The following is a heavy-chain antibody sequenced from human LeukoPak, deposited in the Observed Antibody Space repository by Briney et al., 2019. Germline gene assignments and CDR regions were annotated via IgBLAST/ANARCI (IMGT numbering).Heavy chain of an antibody. CDR2: ISSSSSTI. V-gene: IGHV3-48*04. J-gene: IGHJ4*02. CDR3: ARLSGSYAKSPFDY. CDR1: GFTFSSYS. Sequence: GGSLRLSCAASGFTFSSYSMNWVRQAPGKGLEWVSYISSSSSTIYYADSVKGRFTISRDNAKNSLYLQMNSLRAEDTAVYYCARLSGSYAKSPFDYWGQGTLVTVSS. D-gene: IGHD1-26*01.